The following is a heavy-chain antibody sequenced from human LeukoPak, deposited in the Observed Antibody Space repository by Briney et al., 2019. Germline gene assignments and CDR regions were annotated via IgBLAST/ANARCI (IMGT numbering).Heavy chain of an antibody. CDR2: IKQDGSEK. CDR3: ASRYCSGGNCYFTQ. V-gene: IGHV3-7*03. D-gene: IGHD2-15*01. J-gene: IGHJ4*02. CDR1: GFTFSSYW. Sequence: GGSLRLSCAASGFTFSSYWMSWVRQAPGKGLEWVANIKQDGSEKYYVDSVKGRFTISRDNAKNSLYLQMNSLRAEDTAVYYCASRYCSGGNCYFTQWGQGTLVTVSS.